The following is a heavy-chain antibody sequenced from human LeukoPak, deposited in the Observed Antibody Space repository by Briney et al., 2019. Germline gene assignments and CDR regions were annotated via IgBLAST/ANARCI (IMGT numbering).Heavy chain of an antibody. CDR2: IYYSGST. J-gene: IGHJ3*02. CDR3: ARVEHDCSGGNCYSDDAFDI. V-gene: IGHV4-59*12. CDR1: GGSISSYY. Sequence: SETLSLTCTVSGGSISSYYWSWIRQPPGKGLEWIGYIYYSGSTYYNPSLKSRVTISVDTSKNQFSLKLSSVTAADTAVYYCARVEHDCSGGNCYSDDAFDIWGQGTMVTVSS. D-gene: IGHD2-15*01.